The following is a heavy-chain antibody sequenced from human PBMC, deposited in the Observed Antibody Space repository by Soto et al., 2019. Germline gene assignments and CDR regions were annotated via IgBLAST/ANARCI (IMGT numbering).Heavy chain of an antibody. V-gene: IGHV1-69*13. J-gene: IGHJ3*02. CDR2: IIPIFGTA. CDR3: ARELGDSSGYIRGAFDI. CDR1: GGTFSSYT. D-gene: IGHD3-22*01. Sequence: ASVKVSCKASGGTFSSYTISWVRQAPGQGLEWMGGIIPIFGTANYAQKFQGRVTITADESTSTAYMELSSLRSEDTAVYYCARELGDSSGYIRGAFDIWGHGTMGTVSS.